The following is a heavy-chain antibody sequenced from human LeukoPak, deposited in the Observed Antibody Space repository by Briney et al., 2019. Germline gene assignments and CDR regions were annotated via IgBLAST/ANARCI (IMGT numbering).Heavy chain of an antibody. CDR2: ISYDGSNK. Sequence: GGSLRLSCAASGFTFSSYAMHWVRQAPGKGLEWVAVISYDGSNKYYADSVKGRFTISRDNSKNTLYLQMNSLRAEDTAVYYCARAADYYDSNLYWYFDLWGRGTLVTVSS. V-gene: IGHV3-30-3*01. D-gene: IGHD3-22*01. J-gene: IGHJ2*01. CDR3: ARAADYYDSNLYWYFDL. CDR1: GFTFSSYA.